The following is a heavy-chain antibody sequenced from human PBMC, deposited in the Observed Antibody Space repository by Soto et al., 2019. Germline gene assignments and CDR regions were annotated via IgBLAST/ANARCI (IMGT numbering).Heavy chain of an antibody. J-gene: IGHJ5*02. CDR1: GFTFSSYW. Sequence: GSLRLSCAASGFTFSSYWMSWVRQAPGKGLEWVANIKQDGSEKYYVDSVKGRFTISRDNAKNSLYLQMNSLRAEDTAVYYCARVKAVFFARGYNWFDPWGQGTLVTVSX. V-gene: IGHV3-7*01. CDR3: ARVKAVFFARGYNWFDP. CDR2: IKQDGSEK. D-gene: IGHD3-3*01.